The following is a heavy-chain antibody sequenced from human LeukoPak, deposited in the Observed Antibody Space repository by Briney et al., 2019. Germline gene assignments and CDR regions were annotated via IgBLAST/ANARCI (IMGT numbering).Heavy chain of an antibody. CDR3: ATPLTVTSESFDY. CDR1: GFTFSDAW. D-gene: IGHD4-17*01. J-gene: IGHJ4*02. V-gene: IGHV3-15*07. CDR2: ILSKSAGGTT. Sequence: GGSLRLSCAVSGFTFSDAWMNWVRQAPGRGLERVGRILSKSAGGTTDYAAPVNGRFTISRDDSKNTLYLQMNNLKIEDTGVYYCATPLTVTSESFDYWGQGTLVTVSS.